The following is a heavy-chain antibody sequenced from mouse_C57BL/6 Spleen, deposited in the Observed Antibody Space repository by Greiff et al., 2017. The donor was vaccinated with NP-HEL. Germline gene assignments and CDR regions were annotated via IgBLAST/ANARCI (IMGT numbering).Heavy chain of an antibody. D-gene: IGHD4-1*02. V-gene: IGHV2-2*01. J-gene: IGHJ3*01. Sequence: QVQLQQSGPGLVQPSQSLSITCTVSGFSLTSYGVHWVRQSPGKGLEWLGVIWSGGSTDYNAAFISRLSISKDNSKSQVFFKMNSLQADDTAIYYCARNSQLGRKAWFAYWGQGTLVTVSA. CDR1: GFSLTSYG. CDR3: ARNSQLGRKAWFAY. CDR2: IWSGGST.